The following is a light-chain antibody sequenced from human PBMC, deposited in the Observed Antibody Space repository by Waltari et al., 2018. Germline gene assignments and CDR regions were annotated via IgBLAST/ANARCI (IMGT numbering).Light chain of an antibody. CDR2: DVS. J-gene: IGLJ1*01. V-gene: IGLV2-11*01. Sequence: QSALTQPRSVSGSPGQSVTISCTGTSSDVGGYNYVSWYQHHPGNAPKLILYDVSDRPSGVPDRFSASKSGNTASLTISGLQAEDEADYYCSSYAGSYTYVFGTGTKVTVL. CDR3: SSYAGSYTYV. CDR1: SSDVGGYNY.